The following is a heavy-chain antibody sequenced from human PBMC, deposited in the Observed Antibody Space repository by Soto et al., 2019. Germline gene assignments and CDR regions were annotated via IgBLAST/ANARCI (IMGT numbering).Heavy chain of an antibody. D-gene: IGHD5-12*01. V-gene: IGHV4-59*01. J-gene: IGHJ4*02. Sequence: SETLSLTCTVSGGSISSYYWSWIRQPPGKGLEWIGYIYYSGSTNYTPSLKSRVTISVDTSKNQFSLKLSSVTAADTAVYYCARGSGFYSGYNFDYGGRGTLVTVSS. CDR3: ARGSGFYSGYNFDY. CDR2: IYYSGST. CDR1: GGSISSYY.